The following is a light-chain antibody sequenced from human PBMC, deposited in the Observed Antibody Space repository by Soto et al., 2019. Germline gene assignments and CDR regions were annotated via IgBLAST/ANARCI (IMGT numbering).Light chain of an antibody. V-gene: IGLV2-14*01. Sequence: QSVLTQPASVSGSPGQSIAISCTGTSNDVGGYNYVSWYQQHPGKAPKLIIYEVSYRPSGVSNRFSGSKSDNTASLTISGLQAEDEADYYCYSYTSSSTWVFGGGTKVTVL. CDR1: SNDVGGYNY. J-gene: IGLJ3*02. CDR3: YSYTSSSTWV. CDR2: EVS.